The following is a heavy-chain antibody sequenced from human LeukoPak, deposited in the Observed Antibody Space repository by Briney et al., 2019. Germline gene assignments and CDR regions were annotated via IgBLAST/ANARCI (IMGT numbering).Heavy chain of an antibody. V-gene: IGHV4-4*02. Sequence: AGTLSLTCAVYGVSVRSYNYWSWVRQPPGKSLEWLGEVYHSGSTIYNPSLGSRITISMGTSKNQFSLRLTSVTAADTAVYYCVRVAVEKASIKGLDVWGRGTMVTVSS. CDR1: GVSVRSYNY. CDR3: VRVAVEKASIKGLDV. J-gene: IGHJ3*01. CDR2: VYHSGST. D-gene: IGHD5-24*01.